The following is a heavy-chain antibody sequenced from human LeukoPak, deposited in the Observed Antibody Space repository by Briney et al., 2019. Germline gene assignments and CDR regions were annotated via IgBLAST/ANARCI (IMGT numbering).Heavy chain of an antibody. Sequence: SETLSLTCAVSGYSISSGYYWGWIRQPPGKGLEWIGSIYYSGSTYYNPSLKSRVTISVDTSKNQFSLKLSSVTAADTAVYYCARQFWSGYYPYFDYWGQGTLVTVSS. CDR1: GYSISSGYY. D-gene: IGHD3-3*01. J-gene: IGHJ4*02. CDR3: ARQFWSGYYPYFDY. V-gene: IGHV4-38-2*01. CDR2: IYYSGST.